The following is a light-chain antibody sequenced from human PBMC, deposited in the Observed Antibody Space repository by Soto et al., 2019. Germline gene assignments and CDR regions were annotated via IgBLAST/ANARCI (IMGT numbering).Light chain of an antibody. J-gene: IGKJ4*01. CDR1: PGIGSA. CDR3: QQFNV. V-gene: IGKV1-13*02. Sequence: QLTQSPYSLSASVGGRAPIPSRASPGIGSALAWYQQEPGKAPKLLIYDASSLESGVPPRFSGSGAGTDFTLTIRSQQPEDFATYYCQQFNVFGGGTKVDIK. CDR2: DAS.